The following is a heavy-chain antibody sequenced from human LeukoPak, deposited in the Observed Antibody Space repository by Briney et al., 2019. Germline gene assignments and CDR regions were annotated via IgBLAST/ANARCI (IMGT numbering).Heavy chain of an antibody. CDR2: ISYDGSNK. V-gene: IGHV3-30*03. CDR3: ARAVGYGGRSPANY. Sequence: GGSLRLPCAASGFTFSSYAMHWVRQAPGKGLGWVAAISYDGSNKYYADSVKGRFTISADNSKNTLYLQMNSLRIEDTAVYYCARAVGYGGRSPANYWGQGTLVTVSS. J-gene: IGHJ4*02. CDR1: GFTFSSYA. D-gene: IGHD1-26*01.